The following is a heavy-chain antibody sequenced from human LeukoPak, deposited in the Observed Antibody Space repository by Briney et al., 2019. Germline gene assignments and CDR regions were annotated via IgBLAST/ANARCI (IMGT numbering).Heavy chain of an antibody. D-gene: IGHD3-3*01. J-gene: IGHJ3*02. CDR3: AYWSSTDLRWNDLFDI. CDR2: VYTSGSTSWST. Sequence: SETLSLTCSVSGGSISGYYWSWIRQPAGKGLEWIGRVYTSGSTSWSTNYNPSLKSRVTMSVDTSKNQFSLRLNSLTAADTAVYYCAYWSSTDLRWNDLFDIWGQGKMVTVSS. CDR1: GGSISGYY. V-gene: IGHV4-4*07.